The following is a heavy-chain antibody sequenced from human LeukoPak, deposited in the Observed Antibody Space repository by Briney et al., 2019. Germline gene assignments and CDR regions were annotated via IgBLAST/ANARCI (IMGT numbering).Heavy chain of an antibody. CDR3: AREHDYGDYVRVAGVRGGYYFDY. CDR2: ISSSSSYI. V-gene: IGHV3-21*01. D-gene: IGHD4-17*01. J-gene: IGHJ4*02. Sequence: GGSLRLSCAASGFTFSSYSMNWVRQAPGKGLEWVSSISSSSSYIYYADSVKGRFTISRDNSKNTLYLQMNSLRAEDTAVYYCAREHDYGDYVRVAGVRGGYYFDYWGQGTLVTVSS. CDR1: GFTFSSYS.